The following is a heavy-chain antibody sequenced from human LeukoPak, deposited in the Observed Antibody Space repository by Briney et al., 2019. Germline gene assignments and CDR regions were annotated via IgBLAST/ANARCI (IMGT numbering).Heavy chain of an antibody. CDR2: ISGSGGTT. Sequence: PGGSLRLSCAASGFIVSGNFMNWVRQAPGKGLEWVSGISGSGGTTYYADSVRGRFTISRDNSKNTMYLQMYSLRAEDTAVYYCAKRGGSGTYYYFYMDVWGKGTTVTISS. CDR3: AKRGGSGTYYYFYMDV. CDR1: GFIVSGNF. V-gene: IGHV3-23*01. D-gene: IGHD3-10*01. J-gene: IGHJ6*03.